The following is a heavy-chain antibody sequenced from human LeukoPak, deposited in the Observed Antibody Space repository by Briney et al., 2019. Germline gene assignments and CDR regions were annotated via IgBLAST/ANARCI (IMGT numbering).Heavy chain of an antibody. V-gene: IGHV4-31*03. CDR1: GGSISSGGYY. Sequence: PSETLSLTCTVSGGSISSGGYYWSWIRQHPGKGLEWIGHIYYSGSTYYNPSLKSRVTISVDTSKNQFSLKLSSVTAADTAVYYCARSPKYYYDSSGNYGMDVWGQGTTVTVSS. J-gene: IGHJ6*02. D-gene: IGHD3-22*01. CDR2: IYYSGST. CDR3: ARSPKYYYDSSGNYGMDV.